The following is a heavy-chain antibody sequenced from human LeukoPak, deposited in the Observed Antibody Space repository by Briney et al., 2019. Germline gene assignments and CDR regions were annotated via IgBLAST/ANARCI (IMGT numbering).Heavy chain of an antibody. Sequence: SETLSLTCTVSGGSISSYYWSWIRQPPGKGLERIGYIYYSGSTNYNPSLKSRVTISVDTSKNQFSLKLSSVTAADTAVYYCASENYYDSSGYYYFDNWGQGTLVTVSS. CDR1: GGSISSYY. CDR2: IYYSGST. J-gene: IGHJ4*02. CDR3: ASENYYDSSGYYYFDN. V-gene: IGHV4-59*01. D-gene: IGHD3-22*01.